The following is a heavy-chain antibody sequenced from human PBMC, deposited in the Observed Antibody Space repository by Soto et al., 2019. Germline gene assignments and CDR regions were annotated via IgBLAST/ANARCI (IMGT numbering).Heavy chain of an antibody. Sequence: GGSLRLSCAAYRFTFSSYAMHWVRHAPGKGLERVAFISYDGSDKYYADSVKGRFTISGDDSKNTLYLEMNSLRAEDTAVYYCAAAIGPARHHWVFDHWGQGTLVTVSS. CDR3: AAAIGPARHHWVFDH. V-gene: IGHV3-30*03. D-gene: IGHD2-2*01. CDR2: ISYDGSDK. CDR1: RFTFSSYA. J-gene: IGHJ5*02.